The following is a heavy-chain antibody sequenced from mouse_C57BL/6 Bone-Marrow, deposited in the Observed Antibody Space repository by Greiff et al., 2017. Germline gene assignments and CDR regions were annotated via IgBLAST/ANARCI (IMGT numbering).Heavy chain of an antibody. J-gene: IGHJ4*01. V-gene: IGHV6-6*01. Sequence: EVKVEESGGGLVQPGGSMKLSCAASGFTFSDAWMDWVRQSPEKGLEWVAEIRNKANNHATYYAESVKGRFTISRDDSKSSVYLQMNSLRAEDTGIYYCTGGLLLGPYYYAMDYWGQGTSVTVSS. CDR1: GFTFSDAW. CDR3: TGGLLLGPYYYAMDY. D-gene: IGHD2-12*01. CDR2: IRNKANNHAT.